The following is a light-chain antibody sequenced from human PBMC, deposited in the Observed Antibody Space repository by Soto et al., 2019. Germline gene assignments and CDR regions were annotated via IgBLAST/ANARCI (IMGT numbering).Light chain of an antibody. CDR1: NLGGKN. J-gene: IGLJ1*01. Sequence: SYVLTQSPSVSVDPGQTVTIMCGGHNLGGKNVHWYQHRPGQAPVVVVFDDRDRPSGIPERFSGSNSGNTATLTITSVEAGDEADYFCQVLDGGDEQNYVVGPGTKVTVL. CDR3: QVLDGGDEQNYV. V-gene: IGLV3-21*02. CDR2: DDR.